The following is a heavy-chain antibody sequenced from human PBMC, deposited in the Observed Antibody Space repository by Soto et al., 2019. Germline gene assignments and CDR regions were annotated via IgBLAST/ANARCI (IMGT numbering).Heavy chain of an antibody. CDR1: GGSISSYY. V-gene: IGHV4-59*08. CDR3: ARGRSDYDYYYYGLDV. J-gene: IGHJ6*02. CDR2: IYYSGST. D-gene: IGHD4-17*01. Sequence: QVQLQESGPGLVKPSETLSLTCSVSGGSISSYYWSWIRQPPGKGLEWIGYIYYSGSTKYNPSLKSRITISXXTXKXXFSLKLSSVTAADTAVYYCARGRSDYDYYYYGLDVWGQGTTVTVSS.